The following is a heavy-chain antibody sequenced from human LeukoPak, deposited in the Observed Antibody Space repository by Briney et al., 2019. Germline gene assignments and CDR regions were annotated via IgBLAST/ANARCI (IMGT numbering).Heavy chain of an antibody. J-gene: IGHJ4*02. V-gene: IGHV4-4*07. Sequence: KTSETLSLTCSVSGVSISSYYWSWVRQTAGKGLECIGRIYISGTTNYNPSLNSRVTMSIDTSKNQFSLKLPSVTAEDTGVYYCARTGGYDYHIDHWGQGTQVTVSS. CDR1: GVSISSYY. D-gene: IGHD5-12*01. CDR2: IYISGTT. CDR3: ARTGGYDYHIDH.